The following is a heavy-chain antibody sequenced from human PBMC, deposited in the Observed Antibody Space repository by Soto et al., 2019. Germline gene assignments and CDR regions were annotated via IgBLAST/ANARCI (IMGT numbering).Heavy chain of an antibody. CDR2: VFHSGST. D-gene: IGHD3-3*01. J-gene: IGHJ4*02. V-gene: IGHV4-4*02. CDR3: AALSYGSGFIDE. CDR1: GGSISISNW. Sequence: QVQLQESGPGLVKPSGTLSLTCAVSGGSISISNWWSWVRQPPGKGLEWIGEVFHSGSTNYNPSLKSRLIISVDKSKTQFSLKLTSVTAADTAVYYCAALSYGSGFIDEWGQGTLVTVS.